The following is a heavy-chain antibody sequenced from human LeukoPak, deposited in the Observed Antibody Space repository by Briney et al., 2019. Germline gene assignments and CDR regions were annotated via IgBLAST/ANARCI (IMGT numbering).Heavy chain of an antibody. CDR3: AKSWSAIAAAGIGWFDP. Sequence: PGGSLRLSCAASGYTFSSYGMHWVRQAPGKGLEWVAVISYDGSNKYYADSVEGRFTISRDNSKNTLYLQMNSLRAEDTAVYYCAKSWSAIAAAGIGWFDPWGQGTLVTVSS. CDR2: ISYDGSNK. J-gene: IGHJ5*02. V-gene: IGHV3-30*18. CDR1: GYTFSSYG. D-gene: IGHD6-13*01.